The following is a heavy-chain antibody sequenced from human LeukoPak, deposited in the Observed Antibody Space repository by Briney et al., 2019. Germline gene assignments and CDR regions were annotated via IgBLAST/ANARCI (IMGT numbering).Heavy chain of an antibody. J-gene: IGHJ5*02. D-gene: IGHD6-13*01. V-gene: IGHV1-18*04. CDR1: GYTFTGYY. CDR3: AGGSSSSPWGSWFDP. Sequence: ASVKVSCKASGYTFTGYYMHWVRQAPGQGLEWMGWISAYIGNTIHAQMFQGRVTMTTDISTSTAYMELRSLGSDDTAVYYCAGGSSSSPWGSWFDPWGQGTLVTVSS. CDR2: ISAYIGNT.